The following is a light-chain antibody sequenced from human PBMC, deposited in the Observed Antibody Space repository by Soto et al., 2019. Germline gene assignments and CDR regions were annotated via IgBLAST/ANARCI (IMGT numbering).Light chain of an antibody. J-gene: IGLJ1*01. CDR3: NSHTSSGFRV. CDR2: GDS. Sequence: QSVLTQPPSVSGAPGQRVTISCTGSSSNIGRGYDVHWYQQFPGSAPRLLLSGDSNRPSGVPDRFSGSRSGTSASLAITGLQAEDEADYYCNSHTSSGFRVFGTGTKLTVL. V-gene: IGLV1-40*01. CDR1: SSNIGRGYD.